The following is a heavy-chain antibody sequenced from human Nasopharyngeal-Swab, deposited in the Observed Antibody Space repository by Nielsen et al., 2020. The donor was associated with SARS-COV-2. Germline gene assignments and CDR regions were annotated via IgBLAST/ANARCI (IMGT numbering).Heavy chain of an antibody. V-gene: IGHV5-51*01. CDR1: GYSFTSYW. D-gene: IGHD4-17*01. J-gene: IGHJ2*01. Sequence: GESLKISCKGSGYSFTSYWIGWVRQMPGKGLEWMGIIYPGDSDTRYSPSFQGQVTISADKSISTAYLQWSSLKASDTAMYYCASTYDDYALPEPWYFDLWGRGTLVTVSS. CDR2: IYPGDSDT. CDR3: ASTYDDYALPEPWYFDL.